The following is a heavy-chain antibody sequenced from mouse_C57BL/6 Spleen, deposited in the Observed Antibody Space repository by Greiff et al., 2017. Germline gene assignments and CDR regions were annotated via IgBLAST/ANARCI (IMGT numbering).Heavy chain of an antibody. Sequence: VQLKQPGAELVKPGASVKLSCKASGYTFTSYWMHWVKQRPGQGLEWIGMFHPNSGSTNYNEKFKSKATLPVDKSSSTAYMQLSSLTSEDSAVYYCVFSRVKDAWFAYWGQGTLVTVSA. D-gene: IGHD2-2*01. CDR2: FHPNSGST. V-gene: IGHV1-64*01. CDR1: GYTFTSYW. J-gene: IGHJ3*01. CDR3: VFSRVKDAWFAY.